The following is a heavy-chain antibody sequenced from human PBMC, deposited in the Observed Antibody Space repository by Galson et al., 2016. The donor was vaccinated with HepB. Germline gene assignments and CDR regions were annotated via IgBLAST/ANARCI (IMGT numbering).Heavy chain of an antibody. Sequence: SVKVSCKASGYTFTSSGINWVRQAPGQGLEWMGWINTNTGNPKYGQGFTGRFVLSLDTSVSTAYLEISSLKTEDTAVYSCAKTGEILRRSCFVPWGQGTLVNVSS. J-gene: IGHJ5*02. CDR1: GYTFTSSG. V-gene: IGHV7-4-1*02. CDR2: INTNTGNP. D-gene: IGHD1-26*01. CDR3: AKTGEILRRSCFVP.